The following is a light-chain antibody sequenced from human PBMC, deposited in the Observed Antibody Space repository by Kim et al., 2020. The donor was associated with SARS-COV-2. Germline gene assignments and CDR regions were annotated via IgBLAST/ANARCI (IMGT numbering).Light chain of an antibody. Sequence: ASVGDRVTITCRASQGISSDLAWYQQKPGKGPKLLIYAASTLQSGVPSRFSGSGSGTEFTLTISRLQPEDFATYYCQQVNTYPITFGQGTRLEIK. CDR2: AAS. CDR1: QGISSD. V-gene: IGKV1-9*01. J-gene: IGKJ5*01. CDR3: QQVNTYPIT.